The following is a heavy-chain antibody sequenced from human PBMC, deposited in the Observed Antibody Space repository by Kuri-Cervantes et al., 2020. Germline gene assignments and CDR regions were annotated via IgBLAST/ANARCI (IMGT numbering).Heavy chain of an antibody. CDR2: IYWDDDK. Sequence: SGPTLVKPTQTLTLTCTFSGFSLSTSGVGVGWIRQPPEKALEWLALIYWDDDKRHSPSLKTRLTIAKATSKNQVVFTMTNMDPVDTATYYCAHSSKRPGFDPWGQGTLVTVSS. V-gene: IGHV2-5*02. D-gene: IGHD4-11*01. CDR3: AHSSKRPGFDP. J-gene: IGHJ5*02. CDR1: GFSLSTSGVG.